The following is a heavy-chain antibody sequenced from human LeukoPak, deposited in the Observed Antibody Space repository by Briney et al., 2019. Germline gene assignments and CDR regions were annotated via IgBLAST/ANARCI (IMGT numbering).Heavy chain of an antibody. CDR2: IKSKTDGGTT. D-gene: IGHD3-9*01. J-gene: IGHJ4*02. CDR1: GFTFSNAW. V-gene: IGHV3-15*01. Sequence: GGSLRLSCAASGFTFSNAWMSWVRQAPGKGLEWVGRIKSKTDGGTTDYAAPVKGRFTISRDDSKNTLYLQMNSLKTEDTAVYYCTTDLSSSYYDILTGYYVTDYWGQGTLVTVSS. CDR3: TTDLSSSYYDILTGYYVTDY.